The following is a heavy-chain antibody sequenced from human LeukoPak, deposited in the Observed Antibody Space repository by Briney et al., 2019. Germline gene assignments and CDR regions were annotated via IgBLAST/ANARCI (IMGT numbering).Heavy chain of an antibody. J-gene: IGHJ6*02. CDR3: ERKGIQRYYGMDV. Sequence: GEPLRISFKGSGYSFTSYWISWARQMPGKGPELMGRIDPSDSYTNYSPSFQGHVTISADESISTSLLQWSCLKASDTAMYYCERKGIQRYYGMDVWGQGTTVTVCS. CDR1: GYSFTSYW. D-gene: IGHD5-18*01. V-gene: IGHV5-10-1*01. CDR2: IDPSDSYT.